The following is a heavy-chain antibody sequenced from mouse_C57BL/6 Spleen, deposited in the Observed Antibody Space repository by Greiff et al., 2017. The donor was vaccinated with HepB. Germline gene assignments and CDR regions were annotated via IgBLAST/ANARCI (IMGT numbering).Heavy chain of an antibody. CDR1: GYTFTSYW. J-gene: IGHJ3*01. D-gene: IGHD2-4*01. Sequence: VQLQQPGAELVRPGSSVKLSCKASGYTFTSYWMDWVKQRHGQGLEWIGNIYPSDSETHYNQKFKDKATLSVDKSDSKAYMQLSSLTSEDSAVYSCARGMIYDYPWFAYWGQGTLVTVSA. V-gene: IGHV1-61*01. CDR2: IYPSDSET. CDR3: ARGMIYDYPWFAY.